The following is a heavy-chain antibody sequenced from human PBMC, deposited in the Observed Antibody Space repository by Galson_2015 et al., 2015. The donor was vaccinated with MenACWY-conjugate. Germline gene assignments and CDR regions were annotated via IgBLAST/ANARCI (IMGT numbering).Heavy chain of an antibody. CDR2: IYSDGST. CDR1: GFTVSSSY. V-gene: IGHV3-53*01. Sequence: SLRLSCAVSGFTVSSSYMTWVRQAPGKGLEWVSVIYSDGSTYNADSVKGRFTISRDNSKNTVFLQMTSLRAEDTAMYYCARDSRATTVWGLNKRKTIDYYCGMDVWGQGTTVIVSS. J-gene: IGHJ6*02. D-gene: IGHD3-10*01. CDR3: ARDSRATTVWGLNKRKTIDYYCGMDV.